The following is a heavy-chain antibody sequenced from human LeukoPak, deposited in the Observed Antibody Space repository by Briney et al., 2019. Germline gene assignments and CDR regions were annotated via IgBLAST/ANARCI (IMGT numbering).Heavy chain of an antibody. Sequence: GGSLRLSCAASGFTFSSSWMSWVRQAPGEGLEWVANIIQDGSAQYYVDSVKGRFTISRDNADNSLYLQMNSLRAEDTAVYYCAVDLFSCSSTSCYVYWGRGTLVTVSS. V-gene: IGHV3-7*01. D-gene: IGHD2-2*01. CDR1: GFTFSSSW. J-gene: IGHJ4*02. CDR2: IIQDGSAQ. CDR3: AVDLFSCSSTSCYVY.